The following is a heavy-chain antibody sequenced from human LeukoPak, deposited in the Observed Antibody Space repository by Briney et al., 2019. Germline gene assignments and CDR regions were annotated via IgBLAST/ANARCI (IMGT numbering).Heavy chain of an antibody. Sequence: GGSLRLSCAASGFTFDDYTMHWVRQAPGKGLEWVSLISWDGGSTYNADSVKGRFTISRDNSKNSLYLQMNSLRTEDTALYYCAKDIAGGSYFPNFDYWGQGTLVTVSS. CDR3: AKDIAGGSYFPNFDY. V-gene: IGHV3-43*01. J-gene: IGHJ4*02. D-gene: IGHD3-10*01. CDR2: ISWDGGST. CDR1: GFTFDDYT.